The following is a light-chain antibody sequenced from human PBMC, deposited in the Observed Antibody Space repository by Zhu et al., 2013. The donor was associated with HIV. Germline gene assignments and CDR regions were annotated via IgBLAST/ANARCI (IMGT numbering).Light chain of an antibody. V-gene: IGKV1-9*01. CDR2: AAT. J-gene: IGKJ2*01. CDR1: QVINTY. CDR3: QQLKTYPRS. Sequence: DIQLTQSPSFLSASVGDRVTITCRASQVINTYLAWYQHEPGKAPRLLIYAATTLQSGVPSRFSGSGSGTEFTLTISSLQPEDFATYYCQQLKTYPRSFGQGTKWRS.